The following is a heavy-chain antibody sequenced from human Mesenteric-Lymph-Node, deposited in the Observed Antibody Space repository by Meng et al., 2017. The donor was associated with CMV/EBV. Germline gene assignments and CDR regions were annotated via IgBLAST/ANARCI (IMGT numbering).Heavy chain of an antibody. CDR1: GYTFTRYY. Sequence: ASVKVSCKASGYTFTRYYLHWVRQAPGQGLEWMGIINPNGGSTSYAQMFQGRVTVTRDTSTSTLYMDLGSLRSEDTAVYYCARDNSDSSSSWWFDPWGQGTLVTVSS. V-gene: IGHV1-46*01. CDR3: ARDNSDSSSSWWFDP. CDR2: INPNGGST. D-gene: IGHD6-6*01. J-gene: IGHJ5*02.